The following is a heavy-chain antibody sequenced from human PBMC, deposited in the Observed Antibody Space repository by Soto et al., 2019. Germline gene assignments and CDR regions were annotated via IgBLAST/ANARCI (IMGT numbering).Heavy chain of an antibody. D-gene: IGHD3-22*01. V-gene: IGHV1-58*01. Sequence: GASVKVSCKASGFTFTSSAVQWVRQARGQRLEWIGWIVVGSGNTNYAQKFQEGVTITRDMSTSTAYMELSSLRSEDTAVYYCAASYYDSSGYYGTFDYWGQGTLVTVSS. CDR1: GFTFTSSA. CDR3: AASYYDSSGYYGTFDY. CDR2: IVVGSGNT. J-gene: IGHJ4*02.